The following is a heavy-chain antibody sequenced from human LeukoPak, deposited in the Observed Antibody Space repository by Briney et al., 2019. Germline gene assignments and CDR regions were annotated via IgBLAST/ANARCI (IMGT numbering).Heavy chain of an antibody. CDR1: GGSISSSSYY. CDR3: ARGSNWYDY. Sequence: PSETLSLTCTVSGGSISSSSYYWGWIRQPPGKGLEWIGSIYYSGSTNYNPSLKSRITLSVDTSKNQFSLKLTSVTAADTAVYYCARGSNWYDYWGQGTLVTVSS. V-gene: IGHV4-39*07. CDR2: IYYSGST. J-gene: IGHJ5*01.